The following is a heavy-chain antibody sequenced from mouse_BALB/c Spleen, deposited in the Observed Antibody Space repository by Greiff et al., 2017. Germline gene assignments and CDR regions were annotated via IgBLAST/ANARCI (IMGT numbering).Heavy chain of an antibody. J-gene: IGHJ3*01. D-gene: IGHD2-4*01. CDR1: GFTFSSYY. V-gene: IGHV5-6-2*01. Sequence: EVQGVESGGGLVKLGGSLKLSCAASGFTFSSYYMSWVRQTPEKRLELVAAINSNGGSTYYPDTVKGRFTISRDNAKNTLYLQMSSLKSEDTAVYYCARTNDDDLAWFAYWGQGTLVTVSA. CDR3: ARTNDDDLAWFAY. CDR2: INSNGGST.